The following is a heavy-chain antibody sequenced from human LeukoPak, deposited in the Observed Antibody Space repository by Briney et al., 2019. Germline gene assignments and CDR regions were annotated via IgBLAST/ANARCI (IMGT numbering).Heavy chain of an antibody. V-gene: IGHV4-4*02. Sequence: SGTLSLTCAVSGGSISSSNWWSWVRQPPGKGLEWIGEIYHSGSTNYNPSLKSRVTISVDKSKNQFSLKLSSVTAADTAVYYCARGRGGITGTTHFDYWGQGTLVTVSS. J-gene: IGHJ4*02. CDR2: IYHSGST. D-gene: IGHD1-7*01. CDR3: ARGRGGITGTTHFDY. CDR1: GGSISSSNW.